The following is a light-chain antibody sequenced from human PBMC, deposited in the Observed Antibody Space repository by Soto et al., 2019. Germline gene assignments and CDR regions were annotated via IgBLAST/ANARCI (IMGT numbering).Light chain of an antibody. J-gene: IGKJ3*01. CDR3: QRYNSATFT. V-gene: IGKV1-27*01. Sequence: DIQMTQSPSSLSASIGDRVTITCRASQGISDFLAWYQQKPGEVPKLLIYAASTLQSGVPSRFSGSGSGTDFTLTISSLQPEDFATYYCQRYNSATFTFGPGTKVDIK. CDR1: QGISDF. CDR2: AAS.